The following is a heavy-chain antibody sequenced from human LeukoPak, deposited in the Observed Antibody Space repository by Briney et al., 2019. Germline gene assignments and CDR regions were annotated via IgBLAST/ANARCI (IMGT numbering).Heavy chain of an antibody. CDR1: GYTLTELS. CDR3: ATVRTYYYDSSGYYWAY. CDR2: FDPEDGET. J-gene: IGHJ4*02. Sequence: ASVKVSCEVSGYTLTELSMHWVRQAPGKGLEWMGGFDPEDGETIYAQKFQGRVTMTEDTSTDTAYMELSSLRSEDTAVYYCATVRTYYYDSSGYYWAYWGQGTLVTVSS. V-gene: IGHV1-24*01. D-gene: IGHD3-22*01.